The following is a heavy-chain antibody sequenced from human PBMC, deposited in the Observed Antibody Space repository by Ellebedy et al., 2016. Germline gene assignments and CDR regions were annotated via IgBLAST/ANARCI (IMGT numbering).Heavy chain of an antibody. CDR2: ISAYNGNT. Sequence: ASVKVSCKASGYTFTNYGISWMRQAPGQGIEWMGWISAYNGNTNYAQKLQGRVTMTTDTSTSTAYMELRSLRSDDTAVYYCAKDWVGGWFKHYYFDSWGQGTLVTVSS. J-gene: IGHJ4*02. CDR1: GYTFTNYG. CDR3: AKDWVGGWFKHYYFDS. D-gene: IGHD6-19*01. V-gene: IGHV1-18*01.